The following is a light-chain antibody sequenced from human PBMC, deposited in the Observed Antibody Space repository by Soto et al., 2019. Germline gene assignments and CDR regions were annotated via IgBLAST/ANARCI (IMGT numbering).Light chain of an antibody. Sequence: IQMTQSPSTRYSSLGDRVTITCRASHNIERWMAWYQQKPGKAPSLLIFDASTLHSGVPSRFIGSGSGTDFTLTIRSLTPDDFATDYCQQFAISTTFCQGTKVDIK. J-gene: IGKJ1*01. CDR1: HNIERW. CDR3: QQFAISTT. V-gene: IGKV1-5*01. CDR2: DAS.